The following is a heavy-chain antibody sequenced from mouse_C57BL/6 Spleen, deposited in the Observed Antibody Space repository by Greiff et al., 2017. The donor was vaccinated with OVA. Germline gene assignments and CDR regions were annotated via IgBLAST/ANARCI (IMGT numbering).Heavy chain of an antibody. D-gene: IGHD2-2*01. J-gene: IGHJ2*01. V-gene: IGHV1-50*01. CDR2: IDPSASYT. CDR1: GYTFTSYW. CDR3: ATIYYGNDRFDY. Sequence: QVQLQQPGAELVKPGASVKLSCKASGYTFTSYWMQWVKQRPGQGLEWIGEIDPSASYTNSNQKFKGKATLTVDTSASTAFMQLSSLTSDDSAVYYCATIYYGNDRFDYWGQGTTLTVSS.